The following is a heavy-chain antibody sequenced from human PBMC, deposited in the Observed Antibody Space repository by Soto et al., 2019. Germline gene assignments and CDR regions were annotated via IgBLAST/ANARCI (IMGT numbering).Heavy chain of an antibody. CDR1: AFTFNNYA. Sequence: EVQLLESGGGLVQPGGSLSLSCAASAFTFNNYAMSWVRQAPGKGLEWVSGIGGSGRTTYYADSVKGRFTISRDNSTHTLFMQMNRLRAEDTAVYYCAKSLHSASSGDFYDYWGQGTLVTVSS. CDR3: AKSLHSASSGDFYDY. D-gene: IGHD3-22*01. V-gene: IGHV3-23*01. CDR2: IGGSGRTT. J-gene: IGHJ4*02.